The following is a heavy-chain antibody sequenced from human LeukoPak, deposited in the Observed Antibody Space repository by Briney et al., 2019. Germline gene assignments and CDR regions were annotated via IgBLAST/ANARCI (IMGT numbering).Heavy chain of an antibody. D-gene: IGHD3-22*01. CDR1: GGSISSYY. V-gene: IGHV4-59*08. CDR3: ARGQGDYYDSSGYYDDP. Sequence: SETLSLTCTVSGGSISSYYWSWIRQPPGKGLEWIGYIYYSGSTNYNPSLKSRVTISVDTSKNQFSLKLSSVTAADTAVYYCARGQGDYYDSSGYYDDPWGQGTLVTVSS. J-gene: IGHJ5*02. CDR2: IYYSGST.